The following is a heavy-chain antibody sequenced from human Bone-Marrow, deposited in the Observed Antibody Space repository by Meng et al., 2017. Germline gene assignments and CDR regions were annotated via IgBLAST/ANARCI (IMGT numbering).Heavy chain of an antibody. CDR1: GFTFSSYE. CDR3: VTDRRVCSAGVGCYSDYFDK. CDR2: ISSSGSTI. J-gene: IGHJ4*02. Sequence: GGSLRLSCAASGFTFSSYEMNWVRQAPGKGLEWVSYISSSGSTIYYADSVKGRFTISRDNAKNTLYLQMNSLRGDDTSVYYCVTDRRVCSAGVGCYSDYFDKWGQGTVVTVSS. D-gene: IGHD2-15*01. V-gene: IGHV3-48*03.